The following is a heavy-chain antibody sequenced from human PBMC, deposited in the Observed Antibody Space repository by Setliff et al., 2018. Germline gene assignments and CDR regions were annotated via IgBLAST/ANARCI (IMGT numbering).Heavy chain of an antibody. D-gene: IGHD3-3*01. CDR3: AGTYYNFWSALDYYYYGMDV. CDR2: FDPEDEET. V-gene: IGHV1-24*01. J-gene: IGHJ6*02. CDR1: GYRLIEVS. Sequence: ASVKVSCKVSGYRLIEVSMHWVRQAPGKGLEWMGGFDPEDEETVYAQKFQGRVTMTRDTSTSTVYMELSSLRSEDTAVYYCAGTYYNFWSALDYYYYGMDVWGQGTTVTVS.